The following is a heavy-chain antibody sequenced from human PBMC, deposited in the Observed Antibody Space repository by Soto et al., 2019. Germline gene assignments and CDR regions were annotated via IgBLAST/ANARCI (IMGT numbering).Heavy chain of an antibody. CDR2: ISGSGGST. CDR3: AKAPKGVYGMDV. CDR1: GFTFSSYA. J-gene: IGHJ6*02. V-gene: IGHV3-23*01. Sequence: VGSLRLSCAASGFTFSSYAMSWVRQAPGKGLEWVSAISGSGGSTYYADSVKGRFTISRDNSKNTLYLQMNSLRAEDTAVYYCAKAPKGVYGMDVWGQGTTVTVSS.